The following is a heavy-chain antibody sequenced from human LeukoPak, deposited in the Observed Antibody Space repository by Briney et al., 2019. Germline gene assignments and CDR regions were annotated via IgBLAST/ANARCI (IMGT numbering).Heavy chain of an antibody. CDR3: ARVRQLVGIYYYYYYMDV. CDR2: INHSGST. V-gene: IGHV4-34*01. CDR1: GGSFSGYY. J-gene: IGHJ6*03. D-gene: IGHD6-6*01. Sequence: SETLSLTCAVYGGSFSGYYWSRIRQPPGKGLEWIGEINHSGSTNYNPSLKSRVTISVDTSKNQFSLKLSSVTAADTAVYYCARVRQLVGIYYYYYYMDVWGKGTTVTVSS.